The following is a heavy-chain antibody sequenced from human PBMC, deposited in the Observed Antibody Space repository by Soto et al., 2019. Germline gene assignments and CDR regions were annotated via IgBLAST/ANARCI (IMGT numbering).Heavy chain of an antibody. Sequence: DAQLLESGGGLAQPGGSLRLSCAPSGFTFSMFAMSWVRQGPGKGLEWVSSIGGDGRDTYYADSVKGRFTISRDNSKNSLFQKMTSLRAEDTAVYYWAKDRRDHNPVGDPFDIWGGGTMVTVSS. D-gene: IGHD1-20*01. CDR1: GFTFSMFA. J-gene: IGHJ3*02. V-gene: IGHV3-23*01. CDR2: IGGDGRDT. CDR3: AKDRRDHNPVGDPFDI.